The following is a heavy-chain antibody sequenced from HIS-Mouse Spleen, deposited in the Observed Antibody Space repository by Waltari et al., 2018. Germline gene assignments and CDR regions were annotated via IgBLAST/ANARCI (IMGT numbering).Heavy chain of an antibody. J-gene: IGHJ4*02. D-gene: IGHD3-10*01. Sequence: QLQLQESGPGLVKPSETLSLTCTVSGGSISSSSYYWGWIRQPPGKGLEWIGSIYYSGGTYHNPALKSRVTISVDTSKNQFSLKLSSVTAADTAGYYCARDRGFGVLKPYYFDYWGQGTLVTVSS. CDR3: ARDRGFGVLKPYYFDY. CDR1: GGSISSSSYY. CDR2: IYYSGGT. V-gene: IGHV4-39*07.